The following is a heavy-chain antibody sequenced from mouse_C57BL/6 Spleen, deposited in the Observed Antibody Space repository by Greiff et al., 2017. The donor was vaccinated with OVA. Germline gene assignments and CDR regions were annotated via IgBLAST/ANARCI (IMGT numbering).Heavy chain of an antibody. CDR3: ASGYYAAMDY. V-gene: IGHV1-72*01. D-gene: IGHD2-3*01. CDR1: GYTFTSYW. J-gene: IGHJ4*01. CDR2: IVPNSGGT. Sequence: QVQLQQPGAELVKPGASVKLSCKASGYTFTSYWMHWVKQRPGRGLEWIGRIVPNSGGTKYNEKFKSKATLTGDKPSNTAYMQLSSLTSEDSAVYYCASGYYAAMDYWGQGTSGTVSS.